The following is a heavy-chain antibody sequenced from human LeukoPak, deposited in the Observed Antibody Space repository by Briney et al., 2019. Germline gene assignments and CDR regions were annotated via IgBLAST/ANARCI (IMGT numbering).Heavy chain of an antibody. CDR3: ARGQVPAARGYNWFDP. CDR1: GWSFNDYY. CDR2: INARGDT. V-gene: IGHV4-34*01. Sequence: SETLSLTCAVYGWSFNDYYWNWIRQPPGKGLEWVGEINARGDTNYNPSLKSRVTISVDTSKKQFSLRLTSMIAADTALYYCARGQVPAARGYNWFDPWGQGTLVTVSS. D-gene: IGHD2-2*01. J-gene: IGHJ5*02.